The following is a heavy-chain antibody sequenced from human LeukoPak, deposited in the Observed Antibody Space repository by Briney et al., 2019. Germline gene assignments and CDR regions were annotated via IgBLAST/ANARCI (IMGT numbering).Heavy chain of an antibody. CDR1: EFTFSSCA. Sequence: GGSLRLSCAASEFTFSSCAMSWVRQAPGKGLEWVSAISGSGDTTYYADSVKGRFTISRDNSKNTLYLQMNSLRAEDTAVYYCAKGYGYRFFFDYWGQGTLVAVSS. V-gene: IGHV3-23*01. CDR2: ISGSGDTT. CDR3: AKGYGYRFFFDY. D-gene: IGHD5-12*01. J-gene: IGHJ4*02.